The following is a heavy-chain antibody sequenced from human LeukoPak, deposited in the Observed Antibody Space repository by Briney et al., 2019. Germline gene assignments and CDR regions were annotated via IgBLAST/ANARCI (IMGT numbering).Heavy chain of an antibody. CDR1: GFTFSTYD. D-gene: IGHD3-10*01. Sequence: GGSLRLSCAASGFTFSTYDMHWVRQAPGKGLEYISAISSNGGTTYYSDSVKGRFTISRDNSKNTLYLQMGSLRAEDTAVYYCAKSVGSGSYAFDIWGQGTMVTVSS. V-gene: IGHV3-64*02. CDR3: AKSVGSGSYAFDI. CDR2: ISSNGGTT. J-gene: IGHJ3*02.